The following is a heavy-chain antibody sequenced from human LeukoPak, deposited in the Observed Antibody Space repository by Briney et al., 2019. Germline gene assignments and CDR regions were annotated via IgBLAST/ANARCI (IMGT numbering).Heavy chain of an antibody. J-gene: IGHJ6*02. CDR3: ASTLITSMVRGAYGMDV. V-gene: IGHV3-53*04. D-gene: IGHD3-10*01. CDR1: GFTVSSNY. CDR2: IYSGGST. Sequence: PGGSLRLSCAASGFTVSSNYMSWVRQAPGKGLEWVSVIYSGGSTYYADSVKGRFTISRHNSKNTLYLQMNSLGAEDTAVYYCASTLITSMVRGAYGMDVWGQGTTVTVSS.